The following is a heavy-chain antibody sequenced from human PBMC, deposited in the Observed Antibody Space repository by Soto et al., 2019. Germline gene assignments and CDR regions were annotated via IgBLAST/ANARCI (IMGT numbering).Heavy chain of an antibody. CDR1: GYTFTNSD. CDR3: ARGRYRGYAYLES. D-gene: IGHD5-12*01. V-gene: IGHV1-8*01. Sequence: QVQLVQYGAEVKKPGASVKVSCKASGYTFTNSDINWVRQATGQGLEWVGWVNPNSGNRGYALKFQGRVTMTTETSISTAYMDLSSLRSEDTAVYYCARGRYRGYAYLESWGQGTLVIVSS. CDR2: VNPNSGNR. J-gene: IGHJ4*02.